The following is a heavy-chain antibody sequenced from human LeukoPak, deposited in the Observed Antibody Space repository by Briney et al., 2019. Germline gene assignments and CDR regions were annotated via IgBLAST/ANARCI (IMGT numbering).Heavy chain of an antibody. CDR1: RFTFSDYG. Sequence: PGRSLRLSCAASRFTFSDYGMHWVRQAPGKGLEWVAVISYDGSNKYYAESVKCRFTVSRENSKKMLYLHMNTLRADDAAVYYCVKDATSWYEGPDYWGQGTLVTVSS. V-gene: IGHV3-30*18. D-gene: IGHD6-13*01. J-gene: IGHJ4*02. CDR3: VKDATSWYEGPDY. CDR2: ISYDGSNK.